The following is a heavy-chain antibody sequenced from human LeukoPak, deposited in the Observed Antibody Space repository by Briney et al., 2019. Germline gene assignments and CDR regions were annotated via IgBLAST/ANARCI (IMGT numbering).Heavy chain of an antibody. V-gene: IGHV3-15*01. CDR3: TTDTVAVTSAFDI. D-gene: IGHD4-17*01. Sequence: GGSLRLSCAASGFTFSNAWMSWVRQAPGKGLEWVGRIKSKTDGGTTDYAAPVKGRFTISRDDSKNTLYLQMNSPKTEDTAVYYCTTDTVAVTSAFDIWGQGTMVTVSS. CDR2: IKSKTDGGTT. CDR1: GFTFSNAW. J-gene: IGHJ3*02.